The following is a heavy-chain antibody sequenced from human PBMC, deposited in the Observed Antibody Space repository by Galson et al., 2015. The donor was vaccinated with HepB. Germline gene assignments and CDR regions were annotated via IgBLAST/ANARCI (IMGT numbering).Heavy chain of an antibody. J-gene: IGHJ2*01. CDR1: GFTFSSYG. Sequence: SLRLSCAASGFTFSSYGMHWVRQAPGKGLEWVAVIWYDGSNKYYADSVKGRFTISRDNSKNTLYLQMNSLRAEDTAVYYCARRGGQYWYFDLWGRGTLVTVSS. D-gene: IGHD2-15*01. CDR2: IWYDGSNK. V-gene: IGHV3-33*08. CDR3: ARRGGQYWYFDL.